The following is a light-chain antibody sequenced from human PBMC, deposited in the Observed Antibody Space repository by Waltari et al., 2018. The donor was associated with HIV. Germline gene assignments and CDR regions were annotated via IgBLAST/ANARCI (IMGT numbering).Light chain of an antibody. Sequence: QAVLTQVPSVTLSPVGTVTLNCTSATGPDHIGHYANWFQQRPGQAPRPLIYSSTRRHSLTPDRFSASLVDDKSALILSTVWPEDEAVYYCMLFFRSSYLFGGGTKVTVL. CDR3: MLFFRSSYL. CDR2: SST. J-gene: IGLJ2*01. V-gene: IGLV7-43*01. CDR1: TGPDHIGHY.